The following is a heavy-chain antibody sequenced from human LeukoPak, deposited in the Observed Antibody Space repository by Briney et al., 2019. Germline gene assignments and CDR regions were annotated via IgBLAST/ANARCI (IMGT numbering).Heavy chain of an antibody. D-gene: IGHD2-8*01. CDR1: GFTFTSYA. J-gene: IGHJ4*02. Sequence: GGSLRLSCAASGFTFTSYAMSWVRQAPGKGLEWVSSVSGTGITTNYADSVKGRFTVSRDNSKDTVYLQMNSLRGEDTAVYYCAKELMGFDYWGQGSLVTVSS. CDR2: VSGTGITT. CDR3: AKELMGFDY. V-gene: IGHV3-23*01.